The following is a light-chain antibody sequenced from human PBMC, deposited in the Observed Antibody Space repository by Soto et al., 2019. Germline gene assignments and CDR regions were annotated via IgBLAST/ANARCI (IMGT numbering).Light chain of an antibody. CDR1: QSVRGSY. Sequence: DIVLTQSTGTLSLSPGERATLACRASQSVRGSYLAWYQQKAGPAPRLLIFGASNRATGVPDRFSCSESGKYFTLTITRLEPEDFALYYWQQYGDSTLTFRPGIKVDIX. CDR2: GAS. J-gene: IGKJ3*01. V-gene: IGKV3-20*01. CDR3: QQYGDSTLT.